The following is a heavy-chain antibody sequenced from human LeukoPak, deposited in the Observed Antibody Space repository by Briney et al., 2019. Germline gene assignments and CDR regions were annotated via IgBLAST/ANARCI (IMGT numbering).Heavy chain of an antibody. V-gene: IGHV3-48*01. D-gene: IGHD5-24*01. J-gene: IGHJ4*02. Sequence: PGGSLRLSCAAYGFTFSDYSMNWVRQAPGKGLEWVSYIRTSTSSIYYADSVKGRFTISSDNAKNSLYLQKNSLIAEDTAVYYCARDPDGYNSGNWGQGTLVTVSS. CDR1: GFTFSDYS. CDR3: ARDPDGYNSGN. CDR2: IRTSTSSI.